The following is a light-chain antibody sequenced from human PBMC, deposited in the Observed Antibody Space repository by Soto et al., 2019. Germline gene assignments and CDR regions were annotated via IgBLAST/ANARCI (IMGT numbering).Light chain of an antibody. CDR2: AAY. CDR3: QQLHTYPLT. V-gene: IGKV1-9*01. Sequence: DIHLTQSPSFLSASVGDRVTVTCRASQGINSYLAWYQKKPGKAPQLLIYAAYTLQTGVPSRFSGSGSGTEFTLIIASLQPEDFATYYCQQLHTYPLTFGGGTKVEIK. J-gene: IGKJ4*01. CDR1: QGINSY.